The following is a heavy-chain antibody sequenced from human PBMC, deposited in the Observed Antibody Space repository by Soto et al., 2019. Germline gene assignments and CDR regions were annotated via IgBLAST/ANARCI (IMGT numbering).Heavy chain of an antibody. CDR1: GDSIRSSY. CDR2: IYYSGGT. J-gene: IGHJ5*02. CDR3: ARGYNWFDP. Sequence: PSETLSLTCSVSGDSIRSSYWSWIRQPPGKGLEWIGYIYYSGGTNYNPSLKSRVTISVDTSKNQFSLKVSSVTAADTAVYYCARGYNWFDPWGQGTLVTVSS. V-gene: IGHV4-59*01.